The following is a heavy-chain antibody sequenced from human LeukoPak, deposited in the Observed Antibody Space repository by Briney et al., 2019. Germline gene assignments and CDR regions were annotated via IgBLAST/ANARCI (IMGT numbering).Heavy chain of an antibody. CDR3: ARHGNWDPFDY. Sequence: PSETLSLTCTVSGDSINSSDYYWAWIRQPPGEGLEWIGTIYYIGSTYYKSSLKSRLTISVDSSKNQFSLKMISVTAADTGVYYCARHGNWDPFDYWGQGALVTVSS. CDR2: IYYIGST. J-gene: IGHJ4*02. V-gene: IGHV4-39*01. D-gene: IGHD7-27*01. CDR1: GDSINSSDYY.